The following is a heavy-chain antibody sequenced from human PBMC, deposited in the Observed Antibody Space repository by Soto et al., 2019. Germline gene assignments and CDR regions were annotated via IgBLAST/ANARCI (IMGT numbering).Heavy chain of an antibody. Sequence: QVQLQESGPGLVKPSQTLSLTCTVSGGSISSGGYYWSWIRQHPGKGLESIGYIYYSGSTYYNPSLKSRFTMSVDTSKDQFSLRLSSVSAADTAVYYCAREGGIVGATAADYWGQGTLVTVSS. D-gene: IGHD1-26*01. CDR3: AREGGIVGATAADY. CDR2: IYYSGST. J-gene: IGHJ4*02. CDR1: GGSISSGGYY. V-gene: IGHV4-31*03.